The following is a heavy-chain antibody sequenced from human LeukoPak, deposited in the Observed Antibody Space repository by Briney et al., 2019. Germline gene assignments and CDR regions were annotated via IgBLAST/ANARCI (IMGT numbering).Heavy chain of an antibody. CDR2: IYDSGST. Sequence: SETLSLTCTVFGGSINSYYWSWIRQPPGKGLEWIGYIYDSGSTNYNPSLKSRVTISVGTSKNQFSLKLGSVTAADTAVYYCARVGGTNYYYYGMDVWGQGTTVTVSS. CDR1: GGSINSYY. CDR3: ARVGGTNYYYYGMDV. J-gene: IGHJ6*02. V-gene: IGHV4-59*01. D-gene: IGHD1-1*01.